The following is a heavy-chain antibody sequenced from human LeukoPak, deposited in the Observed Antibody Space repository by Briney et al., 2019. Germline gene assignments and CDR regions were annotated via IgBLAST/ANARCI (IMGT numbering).Heavy chain of an antibody. Sequence: GGSLRLSCAASGFTFSSYGMHWVRQAPGKGLEWVAFIRYDGSNKYYADSVKGRFTISRDNSKNTLYLQMNSLRAEDTAVYYCAKEEDIVVVVAAPLDYWGQGTLVTVSS. D-gene: IGHD2-15*01. CDR2: IRYDGSNK. CDR1: GFTFSSYG. CDR3: AKEEDIVVVVAAPLDY. J-gene: IGHJ4*02. V-gene: IGHV3-30*02.